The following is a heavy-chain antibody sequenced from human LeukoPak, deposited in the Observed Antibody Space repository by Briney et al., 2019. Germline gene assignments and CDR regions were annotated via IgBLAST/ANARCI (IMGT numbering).Heavy chain of an antibody. Sequence: SETLSLTCTVSDGSISSNNFYWGWIRQPPGKGLEWIGDIYYGRSPYYNPSLKSRLTISVDTSKNQFSLKLSSVTATDTAIYYCAREDGYNEGGYFDYWGQGTLVTVSS. V-gene: IGHV4-39*02. CDR1: DGSISSNNFY. CDR3: AREDGYNEGGYFDY. D-gene: IGHD5-24*01. J-gene: IGHJ4*02. CDR2: IYYGRSP.